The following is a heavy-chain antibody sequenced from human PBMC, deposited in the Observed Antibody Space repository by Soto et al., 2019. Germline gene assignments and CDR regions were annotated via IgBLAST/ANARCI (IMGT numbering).Heavy chain of an antibody. CDR2: IYYSGST. CDR1: GGSISSGGYY. CDR3: ARVSNRYDFWSGYQHMDV. D-gene: IGHD3-3*01. J-gene: IGHJ6*02. Sequence: SETLSLTCTVSGGSISSGGYYWSWIRQHPGKGLEWIGYIYYSGSTYYNPSLKSRVTISVDTSKNQFSLKLSSVTAADTAVYYCARVSNRYDFWSGYQHMDVWGQGTTVTVSS. V-gene: IGHV4-31*03.